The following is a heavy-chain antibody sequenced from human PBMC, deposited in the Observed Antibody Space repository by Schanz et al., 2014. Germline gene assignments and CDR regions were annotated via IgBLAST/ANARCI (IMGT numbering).Heavy chain of an antibody. Sequence: VQLVESGGVVVQPGGSLRLSCAVSGFTVNTNYMSWVRQAPGKGLEWISSMYINSGSTQYADSVKGRFIISRDSSKNTLFLQMNSLRAEDTAVYFCARDGGRDGYNLAFDVWGQGTLVTVSS. CDR2: MYINSGST. CDR3: ARDGGRDGYNLAFDV. V-gene: IGHV3-53*01. CDR1: GFTVNTNY. D-gene: IGHD5-12*01. J-gene: IGHJ3*01.